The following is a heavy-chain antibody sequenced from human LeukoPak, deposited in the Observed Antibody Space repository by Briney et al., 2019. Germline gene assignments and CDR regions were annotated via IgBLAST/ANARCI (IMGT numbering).Heavy chain of an antibody. V-gene: IGHV4-34*01. CDR2: ISHSGST. J-gene: IGHJ5*02. D-gene: IGHD3-3*01. Sequence: SETLSLTCSVYGGSFSDYYWSWIRQRPGKGLEWIGEISHSGSTKFNPSLKSRVTISVDTSRNQFSLNLTSVTAADTAVYYCARAGLSIFGMITPNWFDPWGQGTLVSVSS. CDR3: ARAGLSIFGMITPNWFDP. CDR1: GGSFSDYY.